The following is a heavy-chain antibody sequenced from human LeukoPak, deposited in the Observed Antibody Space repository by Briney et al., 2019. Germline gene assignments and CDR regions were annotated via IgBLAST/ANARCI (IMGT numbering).Heavy chain of an antibody. V-gene: IGHV3-33*01. CDR2: IWYDGSNK. Sequence: GGSLRLSCAASGFTFSSYGMHWVRQAPGKGLEWVAVIWYDGSNKYYADSVKGRFTISRDNSKNSLYLQMNSLRAEDTAVYYCARGGWELLIVLFDYWGQGTLVTVSS. CDR3: ARGGWELLIVLFDY. J-gene: IGHJ4*02. D-gene: IGHD1-26*01. CDR1: GFTFSSYG.